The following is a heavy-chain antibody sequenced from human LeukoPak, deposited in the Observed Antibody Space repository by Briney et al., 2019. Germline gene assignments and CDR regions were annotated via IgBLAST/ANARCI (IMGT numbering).Heavy chain of an antibody. V-gene: IGHV1-46*01. D-gene: IGHD6-19*01. CDR3: ARDRGSGWYDYYYYYYMDV. Sequence: ASVKVSCKASGYTFTSYYMHWVRQAPGQGLEWMGIINPSGGSTSYAQKFQGRVTMTRDMSTSTVYVELSSLRSEDTAVYYCARDRGSGWYDYYYYYYMDVWGKGTTVTVSS. CDR2: INPSGGST. CDR1: GYTFTSYY. J-gene: IGHJ6*03.